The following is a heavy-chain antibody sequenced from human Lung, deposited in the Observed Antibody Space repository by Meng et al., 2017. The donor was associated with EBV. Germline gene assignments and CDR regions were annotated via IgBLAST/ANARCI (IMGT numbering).Heavy chain of an antibody. CDR3: ARDSPLDGYSLLDY. CDR1: GYTFTSYA. D-gene: IGHD5-24*01. J-gene: IGHJ4*02. Sequence: QVQLVQSGSELKQPGASVKVSCRPSGYTFTSYAINWVRQAPGQGPDWMGRIDPNTGNPTYGPGFTGRFVFPLDTSVSTAYLQINSLRADDTAVYYCARDSPLDGYSLLDYWGQGTLVTVSS. CDR2: IDPNTGNP. V-gene: IGHV7-4-1*02.